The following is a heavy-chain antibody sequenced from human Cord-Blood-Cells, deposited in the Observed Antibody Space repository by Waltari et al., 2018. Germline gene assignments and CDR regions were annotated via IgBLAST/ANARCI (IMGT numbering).Heavy chain of an antibody. Sequence: QVQLVQSGAEVKKPAASVKVPCKASAYTFTGYYMHRVRQAPGQGLEWMGWINPNSGGTNYAQKFQGRVTMTRDTSISTAYMELSRLRSDDTAVYYCARGGPLYYDILTGYFDYWGQGTLVTVSS. CDR3: ARGGPLYYDILTGYFDY. CDR2: INPNSGGT. J-gene: IGHJ4*02. V-gene: IGHV1-2*02. CDR1: AYTFTGYY. D-gene: IGHD3-9*01.